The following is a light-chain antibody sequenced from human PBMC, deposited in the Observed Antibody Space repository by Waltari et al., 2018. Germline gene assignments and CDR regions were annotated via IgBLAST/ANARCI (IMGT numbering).Light chain of an antibody. J-gene: IGKJ1*01. V-gene: IGKV3-20*01. CDR1: QSVSRA. CDR2: GPS. Sequence: EIVLTQSPGSLSSSPGERVTLSCRASQSVSRALAWYQQKPGQAPRLLIFGPSNRATGIPDRFSGSGSETDFSLTISRLEPEDFAVYYCQHYVRLPVTFGRGTKVEIK. CDR3: QHYVRLPVT.